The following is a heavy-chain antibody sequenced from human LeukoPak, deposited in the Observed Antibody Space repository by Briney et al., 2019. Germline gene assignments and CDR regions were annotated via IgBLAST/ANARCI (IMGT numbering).Heavy chain of an antibody. CDR3: ARSSLVVPAAPNWFDP. J-gene: IGHJ5*02. V-gene: IGHV1-46*01. D-gene: IGHD2-2*01. CDR1: GYTFTSYY. Sequence: ASVKVSCKASGYTFTSYYMHWVRQAPGQGLEWMGIINPSGGSTSYAQKFQGRVTITADESTSTAYMELSSLRSEDTAVYYCARSSLVVPAAPNWFDPWGQGTLVTVSS. CDR2: INPSGGST.